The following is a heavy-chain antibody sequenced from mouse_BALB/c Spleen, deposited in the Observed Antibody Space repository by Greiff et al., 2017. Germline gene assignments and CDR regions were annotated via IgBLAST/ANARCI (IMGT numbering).Heavy chain of an antibody. J-gene: IGHJ3*01. Sequence: EVQLQQSGAELVRSGASVKLSCTASGFNIKDYYMHWVKQRPEQGLEWIGWIDPENGDTEYAPKFQRKATMTADTSSNTAYLQLSSLTSEDTAVYYCNAYGNYVLAYWGQGTLVTVSA. D-gene: IGHD2-1*01. V-gene: IGHV14-4*02. CDR3: NAYGNYVLAY. CDR1: GFNIKDYY. CDR2: IDPENGDT.